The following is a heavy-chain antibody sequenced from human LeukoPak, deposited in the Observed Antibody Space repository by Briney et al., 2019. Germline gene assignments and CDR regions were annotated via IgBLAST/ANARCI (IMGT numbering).Heavy chain of an antibody. J-gene: IGHJ4*02. D-gene: IGHD1-26*01. CDR3: ARGWELLGANFDY. CDR2: ISSSSSYI. CDR1: GFTFSSYS. V-gene: IGHV3-21*01. Sequence: GGSLRLSCAASGFTFSSYSMNWVRQAPGKGLEWVSSISSSSSYIYYADSVKGRFTISRDNAKNSLYLQMNSLRAEDMAVYYCARGWELLGANFDYWGQGTLVTVSS.